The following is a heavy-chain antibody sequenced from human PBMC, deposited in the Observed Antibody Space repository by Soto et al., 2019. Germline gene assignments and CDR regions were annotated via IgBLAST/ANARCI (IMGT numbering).Heavy chain of an antibody. D-gene: IGHD2-8*02. Sequence: PSETLSLTCTVSGGSISSSSYYWGWIRQPPGKGLEWIGSIYYSGSTYYNPSLKSRVTISVDTSKNQFSLKLNSLTAADTAVYYCARVVLVPVARGRDSYYGVDVWGQGTTVTVS. V-gene: IGHV4-39*07. CDR3: ARVVLVPVARGRDSYYGVDV. CDR1: GGSISSSSYY. J-gene: IGHJ6*02. CDR2: IYYSGST.